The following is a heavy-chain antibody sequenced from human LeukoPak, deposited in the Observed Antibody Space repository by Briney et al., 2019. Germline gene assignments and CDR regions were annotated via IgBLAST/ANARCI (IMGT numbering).Heavy chain of an antibody. CDR1: GFTFRTYA. CDR2: ISGGGGST. V-gene: IGHV3-23*01. CDR3: AKDRYCGGGTCYWSYFDY. D-gene: IGHD2-15*01. Sequence: GGSLRLSCAASGFTFRTYAMSWVRQAPGKGREWVSAISGGGGSTYYAGSVKGRFTISRDNSKNTLFLQMNSLRAEDTAVYYCAKDRYCGGGTCYWSYFDYWGQGTLVTVSS. J-gene: IGHJ4*02.